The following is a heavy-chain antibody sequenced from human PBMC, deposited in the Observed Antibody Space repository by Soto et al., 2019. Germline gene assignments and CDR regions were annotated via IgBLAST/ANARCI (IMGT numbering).Heavy chain of an antibody. Sequence: SETLSHTWTVSGGSVSISGYFWGWIRQPPGKGLEWIGSIYYSGTTYYSPSLKSRVTISLDTSKNQFSLKLTSVTAADTAMYYCARHNHGMDVWGQGTTVTVSS. J-gene: IGHJ6*02. CDR2: IYYSGTT. CDR3: ARHNHGMDV. V-gene: IGHV4-39*01. CDR1: GGSVSISGYF.